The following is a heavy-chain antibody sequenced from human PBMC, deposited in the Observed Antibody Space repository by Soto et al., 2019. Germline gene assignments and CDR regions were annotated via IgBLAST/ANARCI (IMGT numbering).Heavy chain of an antibody. D-gene: IGHD6-19*01. CDR3: ARGPGLRAVAERYYYYGMDV. CDR1: GGSFSGYS. V-gene: IGHV4-34*01. Sequence: QVQLQQWGAGLLKPSETLSLTCAVYGGSFSGYSWSWIRQPPGKGLGWIGEINLSGSTNYNPALKRRVTISVDTSKSHFSLNLSSVTAADTALYCCARGPGLRAVAERYYYYGMDVWGQGTTVTVSS. CDR2: INLSGST. J-gene: IGHJ6*02.